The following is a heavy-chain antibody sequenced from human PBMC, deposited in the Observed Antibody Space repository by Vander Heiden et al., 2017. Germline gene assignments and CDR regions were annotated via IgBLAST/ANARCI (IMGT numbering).Heavy chain of an antibody. V-gene: IGHV3-23*01. D-gene: IGHD3-22*01. Sequence: EVQLLESGGGLVQPGGSLRLSWAASGFTFSTYDMSWVRQAPGKGLEWVSGISGSGRSTYYADSVKGRFTISRDNSKNTLYLQMTSLRAEETAVYYCAKESNGYYIFDHWGQGTLVTVSS. CDR1: GFTFSTYD. CDR3: AKESNGYYIFDH. CDR2: ISGSGRST. J-gene: IGHJ4*02.